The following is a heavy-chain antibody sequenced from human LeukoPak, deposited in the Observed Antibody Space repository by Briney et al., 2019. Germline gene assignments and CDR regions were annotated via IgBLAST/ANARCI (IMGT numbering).Heavy chain of an antibody. V-gene: IGHV5-51*01. D-gene: IGHD1-7*01. CDR2: IYPGDSDT. CDR1: GYSFTSYW. Sequence: GESLKISCKGSGYSFTSYWIGWVRQMPGEGLEWMGIIYPGDSDTRYSPSFQGQVTISADKSISTAYLQWSSLKASDTAMYYCARAYNWNFRDYYYMDVWGKGTTVTVSS. CDR3: ARAYNWNFRDYYYMDV. J-gene: IGHJ6*03.